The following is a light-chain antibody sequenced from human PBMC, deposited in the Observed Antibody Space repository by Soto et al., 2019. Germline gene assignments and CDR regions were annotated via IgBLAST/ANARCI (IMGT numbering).Light chain of an antibody. CDR1: QSVLYSSNNKNY. V-gene: IGKV4-1*01. CDR3: HHYYGTPYT. J-gene: IGKJ2*01. Sequence: DIVMTQSPDSLAVSLGERATINCKSSQSVLYSSNNKNYLAWYQQKPGQPPKLLIYGASTRESGVPDRFSGSGSGTDFTLTISSLQAEDVAVYYCHHYYGTPYTFGQGTKLEIK. CDR2: GAS.